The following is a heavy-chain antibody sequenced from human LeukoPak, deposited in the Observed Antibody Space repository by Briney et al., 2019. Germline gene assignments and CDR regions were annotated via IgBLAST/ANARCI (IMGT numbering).Heavy chain of an antibody. CDR2: IYYSGST. Sequence: SETLSLTCTVSGGSISSGGYYWSWIRQHPGKGLEWIGYIYYSGSTYYNPSLKSRVTISVDTSKNQFSLKLSSVTAADTAVYYCARAGVLWFGELSGGGINFDYWGQGTLVTVSS. CDR1: GGSISSGGYY. J-gene: IGHJ4*02. D-gene: IGHD3-10*01. V-gene: IGHV4-31*03. CDR3: ARAGVLWFGELSGGGINFDY.